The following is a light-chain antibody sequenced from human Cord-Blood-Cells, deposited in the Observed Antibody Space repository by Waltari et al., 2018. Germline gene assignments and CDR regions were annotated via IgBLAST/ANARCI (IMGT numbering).Light chain of an antibody. CDR1: SSDVGGYNQ. V-gene: IGLV2-11*01. Sequence: QSALTQPRPVSGSPGPSVTISCTRTSSDVGGYNQVPWYQQHPGKAPKLMIYDVSNRPSGVPDRFSGSKSGNTASLTISGLQAEDEADYYCCSYAGSYTLVFGGGTKLTVL. J-gene: IGLJ3*02. CDR2: DVS. CDR3: CSYAGSYTLV.